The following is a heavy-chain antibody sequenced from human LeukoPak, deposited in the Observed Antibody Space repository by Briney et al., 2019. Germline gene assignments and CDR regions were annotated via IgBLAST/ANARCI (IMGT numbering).Heavy chain of an antibody. CDR3: TREGDFSYYFDY. CDR2: IKQDGSET. V-gene: IGHV3-7*01. D-gene: IGHD3-16*01. Sequence: GGSLRLSCAASGFTFSNYWMNWVRQAPVKGLEWVANIKQDGSETYYVDSVKGRFTISRDNAKNSLYLQMNSLTAEDTAVYYCTREGDFSYYFDYWGQGSLVTVSS. CDR1: GFTFSNYW. J-gene: IGHJ4*02.